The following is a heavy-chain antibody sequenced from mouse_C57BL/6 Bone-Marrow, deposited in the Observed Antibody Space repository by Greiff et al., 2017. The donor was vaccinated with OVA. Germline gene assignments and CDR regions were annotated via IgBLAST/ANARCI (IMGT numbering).Heavy chain of an antibody. CDR3: ARGTGPRYFDV. CDR1: GYAFSSSW. J-gene: IGHJ1*03. Sequence: VQLQQSGPELVKPGASVKISCKASGYAFSSSWMNWVKQRPGKGLEWIGRIYPGDGDTNYNGKFKGKATLTADKSSSTAYMQLSSLTSEDSAVYFCARGTGPRYFDVWGTGTTVTVSS. V-gene: IGHV1-82*01. D-gene: IGHD4-1*01. CDR2: IYPGDGDT.